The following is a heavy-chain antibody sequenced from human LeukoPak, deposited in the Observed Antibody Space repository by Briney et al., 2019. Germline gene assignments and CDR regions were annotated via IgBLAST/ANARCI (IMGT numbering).Heavy chain of an antibody. CDR3: ARRAYYDSSGYYFDY. V-gene: IGHV4-30-4*01. CDR2: IYYSGST. CDR1: GGSISSGDYY. Sequence: SETLSLTCTVSGGSISSGDYYWGWIRQPPGKGLEWIGYIYYSGSTYYNPSLKSRVTISVDTSKNQFSLKLSSVTAADTAVYYCARRAYYDSSGYYFDYWGQGTLVTVSS. D-gene: IGHD3-22*01. J-gene: IGHJ4*02.